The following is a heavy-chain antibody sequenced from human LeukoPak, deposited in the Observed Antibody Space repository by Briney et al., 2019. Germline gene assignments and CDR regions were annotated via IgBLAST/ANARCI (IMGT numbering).Heavy chain of an antibody. J-gene: IGHJ4*02. CDR3: ARDRGDGYNFITDY. Sequence: ASVKVSCKASGGTFSSYAISWVRQAPGQGLEWMGGIIPIFGTANYAQKFQGRVTITADESTSTAYMELSSLRSEDTAVYYCARDRGDGYNFITDYWGQRTLVTVSS. D-gene: IGHD5-24*01. CDR2: IIPIFGTA. V-gene: IGHV1-69*13. CDR1: GGTFSSYA.